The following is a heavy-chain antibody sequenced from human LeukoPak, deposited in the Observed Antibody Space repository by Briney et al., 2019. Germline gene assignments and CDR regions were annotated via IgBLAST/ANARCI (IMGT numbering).Heavy chain of an antibody. V-gene: IGHV1-2*02. D-gene: IGHD3-10*01. CDR3: ARVIRGGMVRGVLSWFDP. CDR1: GDTFTDYH. J-gene: IGHJ5*02. CDR2: INPNSGGT. Sequence: ASLKVSCKTIGDTFTDYHIHWLRQAPGQGLQWMGWINPNSGGTILAQKFQGRVTMTRDTSISTAYMELSRLRSDDTAVYYCARVIRGGMVRGVLSWFDPWGQGTLVTVSS.